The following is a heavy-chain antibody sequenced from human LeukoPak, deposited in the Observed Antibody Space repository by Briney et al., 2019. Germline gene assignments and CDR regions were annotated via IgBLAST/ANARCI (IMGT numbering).Heavy chain of an antibody. V-gene: IGHV3-43*02. CDR2: ISGDGGST. CDR3: AKGPCTNGVCYAYYFDY. D-gene: IGHD2-8*01. Sequence: GGSLRLSCAASGFTFDDYAMHWVRQAPGKGLEWVSLISGDGGSTYYADSVKGRFNISRDNSKNSLYLQMNSLRTEDTALYYCAKGPCTNGVCYAYYFDYWGQGTLVTVSS. J-gene: IGHJ4*02. CDR1: GFTFDDYA.